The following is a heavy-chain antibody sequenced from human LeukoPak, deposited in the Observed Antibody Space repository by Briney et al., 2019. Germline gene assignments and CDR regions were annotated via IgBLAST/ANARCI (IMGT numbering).Heavy chain of an antibody. Sequence: TSETLSLTCTVSGGSISSYYWSWIRQPPGKGLEWIGYIYYSGSTNYNPSLKSRVTISVDTSKNQFSLKLSSVTAADTAVYYCARASGSWGGSDWFDPWGQGTLVTVSS. CDR3: ARASGSWGGSDWFDP. CDR1: GGSISSYY. V-gene: IGHV4-59*01. CDR2: IYYSGST. D-gene: IGHD2-15*01. J-gene: IGHJ5*02.